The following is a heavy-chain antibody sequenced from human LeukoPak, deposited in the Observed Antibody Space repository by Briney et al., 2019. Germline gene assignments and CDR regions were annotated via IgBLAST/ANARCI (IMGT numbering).Heavy chain of an antibody. CDR1: GGSISSYY. Sequence: SETLSLTCTVSGGSISSYYWSWIRQPPGKGLEWIGNIYYSGSTNYNPSLKSRVTISVDTSKNQFSLKLSSVTAADTAVYYCARIPFYGDYVFDYWGQGTLVTVSS. D-gene: IGHD4-17*01. CDR2: IYYSGST. J-gene: IGHJ4*02. CDR3: ARIPFYGDYVFDY. V-gene: IGHV4-59*01.